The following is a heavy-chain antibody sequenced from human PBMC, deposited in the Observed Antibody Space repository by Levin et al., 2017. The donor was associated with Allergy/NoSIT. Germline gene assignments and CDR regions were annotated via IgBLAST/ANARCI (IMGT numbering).Heavy chain of an antibody. CDR3: ARGACASASCLDS. CDR2: INTDGSDT. Sequence: SLLLSFSSSFFSFPPPFLHWVRQAPGKGLVWVAHINTDGSDTNYADSVKGRFTLSRDHAKTVLFLQMNSLRADDTAVYYCARGACASASCLDSWGQGTLVTVSS. V-gene: IGHV3-74*01. CDR1: FFSFPPPF. J-gene: IGHJ5*01. D-gene: IGHD2-15*01.